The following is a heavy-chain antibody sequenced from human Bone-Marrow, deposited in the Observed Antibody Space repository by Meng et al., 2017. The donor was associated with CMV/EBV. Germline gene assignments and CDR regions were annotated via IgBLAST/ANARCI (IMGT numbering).Heavy chain of an antibody. Sequence: VLLRDAGPGLVKLPETLSRTCSVSGGSTSSYYWSWIRQPAWKGLSLIGRIYTSGSTNYNPSLKSRVTMSVDTSKNQFSLKLSSVTAADTAVYYCARTQDTAMVAYYFDYWGQGTLVTVSS. CDR3: ARTQDTAMVAYYFDY. V-gene: IGHV4-4*07. D-gene: IGHD5-18*01. CDR2: IYTSGST. CDR1: GGSTSSYY. J-gene: IGHJ4*02.